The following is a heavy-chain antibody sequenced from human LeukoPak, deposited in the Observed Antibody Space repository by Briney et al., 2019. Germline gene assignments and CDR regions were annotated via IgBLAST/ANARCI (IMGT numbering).Heavy chain of an antibody. CDR3: ARPTGWDGYNYFDY. CDR1: GGSFSEYY. D-gene: IGHD5-24*01. J-gene: IGHJ4*02. V-gene: IGHV4-34*01. Sequence: PSETLSLTCGVYGGSFSEYYWSWIRQPPGKGLEWIGEINHSGSTNYNPSLKSRVTISVATSKNQSSLKLTSVTAADTAVYYCARPTGWDGYNYFDYWGQGNLVTVSS. CDR2: INHSGST.